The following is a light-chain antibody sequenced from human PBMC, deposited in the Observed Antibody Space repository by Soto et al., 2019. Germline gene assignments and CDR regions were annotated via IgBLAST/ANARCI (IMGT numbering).Light chain of an antibody. CDR2: GAS. Sequence: EVVMTQSPATLSVSPGERVTLSCRASQSVRSNLAWYQQKPGQSPRLLIYGASTRATGIPARFSGSGSGTDFTLTISRLEPEDFAVYYCQQYGSSPSTFGQGTKVDIK. J-gene: IGKJ1*01. CDR1: QSVRSN. V-gene: IGKV3-15*01. CDR3: QQYGSSPST.